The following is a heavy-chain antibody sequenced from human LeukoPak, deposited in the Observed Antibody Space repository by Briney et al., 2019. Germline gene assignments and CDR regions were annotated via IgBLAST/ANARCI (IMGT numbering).Heavy chain of an antibody. CDR3: ARERTWIQPVDL. D-gene: IGHD5-18*01. CDR1: GFTFSSYS. V-gene: IGHV3-21*01. Sequence: GGSLRLSCGASGFTFSSYSMNWVRQAPGKGLEWVSSISSSSSYIYYADSVKGQFTISRDNAKNSLFLHMNSLRAEDTAVYYCARERTWIQPVDLWGQGTLVTVSS. J-gene: IGHJ4*02. CDR2: ISSSSSYI.